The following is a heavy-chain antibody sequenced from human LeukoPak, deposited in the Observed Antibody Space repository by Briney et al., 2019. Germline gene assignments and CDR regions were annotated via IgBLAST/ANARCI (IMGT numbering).Heavy chain of an antibody. D-gene: IGHD2-15*01. CDR1: GFTFSSYW. CDR2: IKQDGSEE. J-gene: IGHJ6*03. V-gene: IGHV3-7*01. Sequence: PGGSLRLSCAASGFTFSSYWMSWVRQAPGKGLEWVANIKQDGSEEYYVDSVKGRFTISRDNAKNSLYLQMNSLRAEDTAVYYCARDPTYGVVVAAALHYYYYMDVWGKGTTVTVSS. CDR3: ARDPTYGVVVAAALHYYYYMDV.